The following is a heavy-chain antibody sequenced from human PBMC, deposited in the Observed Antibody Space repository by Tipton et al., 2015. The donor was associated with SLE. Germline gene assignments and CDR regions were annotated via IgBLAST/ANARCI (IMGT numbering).Heavy chain of an antibody. V-gene: IGHV4-4*02. CDR1: GGSISSNNW. D-gene: IGHD1-26*01. CDR2: IHHSGNT. Sequence: VKPSGTLSLSCGVSGGSISSNNWWSWVRQPPGKGLEWIGEIHHSGNTNYNPSLKSRITISIDKSKNQFSLRLTPVTAADTAFYYCTRVMTGSRSDFWGRGTLVTVSP. CDR3: TRVMTGSRSDF. J-gene: IGHJ4*02.